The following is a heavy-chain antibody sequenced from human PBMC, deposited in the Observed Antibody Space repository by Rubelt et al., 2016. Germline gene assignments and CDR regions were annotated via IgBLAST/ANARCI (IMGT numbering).Heavy chain of an antibody. V-gene: IGHV4-61*01. Sequence: QLQLQESGPGLVKPSETLSLTCTVSGGSVSSGSYYWSWIRQPPGKGLEWIGYIFYSGSTNYNPSLKSRVTISVGTSKNQFSLKLSSVTAADTAVYYCARAASSNWFDPWGQGTLVTVSS. CDR1: GGSVSSGSYY. CDR2: IFYSGST. J-gene: IGHJ5*02. CDR3: ARAASSNWFDP. D-gene: IGHD6-25*01.